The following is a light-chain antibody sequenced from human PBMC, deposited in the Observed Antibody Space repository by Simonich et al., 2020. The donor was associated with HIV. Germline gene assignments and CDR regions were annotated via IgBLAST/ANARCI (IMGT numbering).Light chain of an antibody. Sequence: IQMTQSPSTLSASVGDRVPITCRASQSISSWLAWYQQQPGKAPKLLIYAASTLQSGVPSRFSGSGSGTDFTLTISRLEPEDFAVYYCQQYGSSPTFGQGTKLEIK. CDR2: AAS. J-gene: IGKJ2*01. V-gene: IGKV1-5*01. CDR3: QQYGSSPT. CDR1: QSISSW.